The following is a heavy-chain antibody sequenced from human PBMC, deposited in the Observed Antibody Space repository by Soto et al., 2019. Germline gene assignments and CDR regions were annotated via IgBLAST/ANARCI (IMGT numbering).Heavy chain of an antibody. J-gene: IGHJ4*02. Sequence: QVHLVESGGGVVQPGRSLRRSCVGSGFTFSRYGMHWLRQAPGEGLEWMAVIVNDGSDRDYAASVAGRFTISRDNSKNTLYLQMDNLGVDDTAMYYCARDDDYEANGLDYWGQGTLVTVSS. CDR3: ARDDDYEANGLDY. D-gene: IGHD4-17*01. CDR2: IVNDGSDR. V-gene: IGHV3-33*01. CDR1: GFTFSRYG.